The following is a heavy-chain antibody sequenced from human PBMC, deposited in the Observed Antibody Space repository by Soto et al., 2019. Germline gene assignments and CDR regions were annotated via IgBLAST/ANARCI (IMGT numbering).Heavy chain of an antibody. CDR2: ISAGNGDT. CDR1: GYTFTKYP. V-gene: IGHV1-3*01. Sequence: QVQLVQSGAEVKKPGASVKVSCKASGYTFTKYPMHWVRQAPGQRLEWMGWISAGNGDTEYSQNFQGRVTITRDTSASTVDMELSSLRSEDTAVYYCAGCPASEQWLVLDYWGQGTLVTVSS. D-gene: IGHD6-19*01. J-gene: IGHJ4*02. CDR3: AGCPASEQWLVLDY.